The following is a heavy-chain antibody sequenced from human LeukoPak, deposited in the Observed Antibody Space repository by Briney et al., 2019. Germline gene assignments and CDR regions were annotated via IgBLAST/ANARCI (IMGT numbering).Heavy chain of an antibody. CDR3: ARLRGVRAPFDP. J-gene: IGHJ5*02. Sequence: GESLKISCKGSGYSFTSYWIGWVRQMPGKGLEWMGLIYPGYSDAKYSPSFQGQVTLSVDASISTAYLQLSGLRASDTAMYYCARLRGVRAPFDPWGQGTLVTVSS. D-gene: IGHD3-10*01. CDR2: IYPGYSDA. V-gene: IGHV5-51*01. CDR1: GYSFTSYW.